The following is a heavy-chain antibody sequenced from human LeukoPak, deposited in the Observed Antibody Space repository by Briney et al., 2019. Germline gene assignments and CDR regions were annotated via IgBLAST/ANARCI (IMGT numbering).Heavy chain of an antibody. CDR3: ARVPLWFGELAPIDY. D-gene: IGHD3-10*01. V-gene: IGHV4-30-4*01. J-gene: IGHJ4*02. Sequence: PSQTPSLTCTVSGGSISSGDYYWSWIRQPPGKGLEWIGYIYYSGSTYYNPSLKSRVTISVDTSKNQFSLKLSSVTAADTAVYYCARVPLWFGELAPIDYWGQGTLVTVSS. CDR2: IYYSGST. CDR1: GGSISSGDYY.